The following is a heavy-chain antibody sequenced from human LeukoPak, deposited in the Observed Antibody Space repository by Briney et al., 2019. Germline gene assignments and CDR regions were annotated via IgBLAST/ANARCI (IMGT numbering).Heavy chain of an antibody. CDR1: GFTFSSYS. Sequence: GGSLRLSCAASGFTFSSYSMNWVRQAPGKEPEWVSAISSSSSYIYYADSVKGRFTISRDNAKNSLYLQMNSLRAEDTAVYYCARDQGYGDAVNWFDPWGQGTLVTVSS. CDR2: ISSSSSYI. V-gene: IGHV3-21*01. D-gene: IGHD4-17*01. CDR3: ARDQGYGDAVNWFDP. J-gene: IGHJ5*02.